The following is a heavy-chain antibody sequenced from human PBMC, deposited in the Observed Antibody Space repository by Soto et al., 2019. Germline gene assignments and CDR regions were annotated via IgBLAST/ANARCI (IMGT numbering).Heavy chain of an antibody. CDR2: IDTSGTT. CDR1: GGSISSYY. V-gene: IGHV4-4*07. CDR3: ARGPRGYVYYHGMDV. J-gene: IGHJ6*02. Sequence: LSLTCTVSGGSISSYYVSWIRQSAGKGLEWIGRIDTSGTTNYNPSLKSRVTISVDASKNHFSLNLSSVTAADTAVYYCARGPRGYVYYHGMDVWGQGTTVTVSS. D-gene: IGHD3-10*01.